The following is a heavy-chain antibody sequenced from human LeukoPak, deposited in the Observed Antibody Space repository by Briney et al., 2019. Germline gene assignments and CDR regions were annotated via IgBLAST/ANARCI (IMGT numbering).Heavy chain of an antibody. CDR3: ARDHSSSSPPKY. J-gene: IGHJ4*02. CDR1: GGSISSYY. V-gene: IGHV4-59*01. D-gene: IGHD6-6*01. CDR2: IYYSGST. Sequence: SGTLSLSCTVSGGSISSYYWSWIRQPPGKGLEWIGYIYYSGSTNYNPSLKSRVTISVDTSKNQFSLRLSSVTAADTAVYYCARDHSSSSPPKYWGQGTLVTVSS.